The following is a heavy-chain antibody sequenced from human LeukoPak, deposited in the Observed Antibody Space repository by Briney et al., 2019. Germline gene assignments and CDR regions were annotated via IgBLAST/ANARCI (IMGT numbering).Heavy chain of an antibody. CDR2: ISLAGQT. D-gene: IGHD1-26*01. Sequence: PSGTLSLTCGVSGGSISGTNWWSWVRQPPGQGLEWIGEISLAGQTNHNPSLNGRVTMSLDKSSNQLSLHLTSVTAADTATYFCSRESGPVCPFGYWGEGTLGIVSS. CDR3: SRESGPVCPFGY. V-gene: IGHV4-4*02. CDR1: GGSISGTNW. J-gene: IGHJ4*02.